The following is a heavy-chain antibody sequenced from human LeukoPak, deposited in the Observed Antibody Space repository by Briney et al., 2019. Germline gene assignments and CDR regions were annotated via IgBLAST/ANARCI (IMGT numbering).Heavy chain of an antibody. CDR3: ARQDSRTKIGYWYFDL. CDR2: IYPDDSDT. J-gene: IGHJ2*01. D-gene: IGHD1-14*01. CDR1: GYSFTSYW. Sequence: GESLKICCKGSGYSFTSYWIGLVRPMPGEGVGWVGIIYPDDSDTRYSPSFQAQDTISADTSISTAYLQWRSLKASDTAMYSWARQDSRTKIGYWYFDLWGRGTLVTVSS. V-gene: IGHV5-51*01.